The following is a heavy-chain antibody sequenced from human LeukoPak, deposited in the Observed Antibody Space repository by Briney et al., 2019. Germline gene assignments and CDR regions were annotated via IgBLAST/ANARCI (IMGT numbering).Heavy chain of an antibody. CDR2: ISGSAVST. D-gene: IGHD4-23*01. Sequence: PGRSLRLSCAASGFTFSSYGMSWVRQAPGKGLEWVSAISGSAVSTYYADSVKGRFTISRDNSKNTLYLQMNSLRVEDTAVYYCAKAVPKAVVTPSFDYWGQGTLVTVSS. CDR1: GFTFSSYG. J-gene: IGHJ4*02. CDR3: AKAVPKAVVTPSFDY. V-gene: IGHV3-23*01.